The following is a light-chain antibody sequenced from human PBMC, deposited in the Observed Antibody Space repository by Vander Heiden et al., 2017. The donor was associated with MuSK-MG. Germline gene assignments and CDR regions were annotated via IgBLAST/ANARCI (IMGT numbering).Light chain of an antibody. CDR2: DAS. Sequence: EIVMTQSPAFLSVSPGERVTLSCRASESVSNKLVWYQQKVGQAPRLLTLDASTRATGIPARFSGSGSGTEFTLTISSFQSEDFAVYYCQQYNDWPPVTFGGGTKVEIK. J-gene: IGKJ4*01. V-gene: IGKV3-15*01. CDR1: ESVSNK. CDR3: QQYNDWPPVT.